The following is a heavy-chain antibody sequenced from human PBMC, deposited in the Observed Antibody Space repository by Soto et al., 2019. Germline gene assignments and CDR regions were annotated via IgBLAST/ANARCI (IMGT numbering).Heavy chain of an antibody. Sequence: QVQLVQSGAEVKKPGSSVKVSCKASGGTFSSYAISWVRQAPGQGLEWMGGIIPIFGTANYAQKFQGRVKMSAGECTSTAEKEQDSLESEDKDVFYCAGEGESSSYSRMYYGVGVWGQGTKVTLSS. CDR3: AGEGESSSYSRMYYGVGV. CDR2: IIPIFGTA. CDR1: GGTFSSYA. D-gene: IGHD6-6*01. J-gene: IGHJ6*01. V-gene: IGHV1-69*12.